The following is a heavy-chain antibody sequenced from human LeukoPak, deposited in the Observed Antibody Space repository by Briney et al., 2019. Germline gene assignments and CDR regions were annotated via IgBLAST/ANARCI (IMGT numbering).Heavy chain of an antibody. CDR1: GYTFTGYY. CDR2: INPNSGGT. V-gene: IGHV1-2*02. Sequence: ASVKVSCKASGYTFTGYYMHWVRQAPGQGLEWQGWINPNSGGTNYAQKFQGRVTMTRDTSISTVYMELSRLRSDDTAVYYCARGAHYHDSSEGSDYWGQGTLVTVSS. CDR3: ARGAHYHDSSEGSDY. J-gene: IGHJ4*02. D-gene: IGHD3-22*01.